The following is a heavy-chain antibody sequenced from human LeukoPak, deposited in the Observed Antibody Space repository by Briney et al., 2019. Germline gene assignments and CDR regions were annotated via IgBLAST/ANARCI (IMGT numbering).Heavy chain of an antibody. CDR1: GFTFSSYW. J-gene: IGHJ3*02. CDR2: IKQDGSEK. D-gene: IGHD2-2*02. Sequence: GGSLRLSCAASGFTFSSYWMSWVRQAPGKGLEWVANIKQDGSEKYYVHSVKGRFTISRDNAKNSLYLQMNSLRAEDTAVYYCARSWYCSSTSCYTTGDAFDIWGQGTMVTVSS. CDR3: ARSWYCSSTSCYTTGDAFDI. V-gene: IGHV3-7*01.